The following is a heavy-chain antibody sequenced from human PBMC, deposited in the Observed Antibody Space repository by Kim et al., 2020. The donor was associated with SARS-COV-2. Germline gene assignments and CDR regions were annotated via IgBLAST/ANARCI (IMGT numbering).Heavy chain of an antibody. J-gene: IGHJ4*02. CDR1: GFTFSIYW. D-gene: IGHD1-1*01. CDR2: INSDGSNT. V-gene: IGHV3-74*01. Sequence: GGSLRLSCAASGFTFSIYWMHWVRQAPGKGLVWVSHINSDGSNTIYADSVKGRFTISRDNAKNTLYLQMNSLRAEDTAVYYCARDTRQVEYNANWGQGTL. CDR3: ARDTRQVEYNAN.